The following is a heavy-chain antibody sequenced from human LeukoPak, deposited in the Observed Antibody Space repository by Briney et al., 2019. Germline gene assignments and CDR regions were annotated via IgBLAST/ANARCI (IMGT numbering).Heavy chain of an antibody. Sequence: GGSLRLSCAASGFTFSSYAMSWVRQAPGKGLEWVSAISGSGGSTYYADSVKGRFTISRDNSKNTLYLQMNSLRAEDTAVYYCAKDLAGILWFGESDWFDPWGQGTLVTVSS. CDR3: AKDLAGILWFGESDWFDP. V-gene: IGHV3-23*01. CDR1: GFTFSSYA. D-gene: IGHD3-10*01. J-gene: IGHJ5*02. CDR2: ISGSGGST.